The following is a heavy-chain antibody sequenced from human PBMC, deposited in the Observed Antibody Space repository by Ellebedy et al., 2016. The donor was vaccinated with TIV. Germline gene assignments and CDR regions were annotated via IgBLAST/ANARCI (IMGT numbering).Heavy chain of an antibody. D-gene: IGHD6-19*01. Sequence: SETLSLTCTVSGGSISDSAYYWAWIRQSPGEGLEWIGSIYYSGGTYYNPSLKSRVTLSVDTSKKQFSLRLTSVTAADMALYSCTRHLTVAGRNYYFDLWGRGTLVTVSS. CDR2: IYYSGGT. J-gene: IGHJ2*01. CDR3: TRHLTVAGRNYYFDL. CDR1: GGSISDSAYY. V-gene: IGHV4-39*01.